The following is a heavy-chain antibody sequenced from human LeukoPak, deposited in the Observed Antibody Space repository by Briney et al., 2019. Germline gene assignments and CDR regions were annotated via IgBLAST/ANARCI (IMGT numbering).Heavy chain of an antibody. CDR2: ISSSSSYI. Sequence: AGGSLRLSCAASGFTFSSYSMNWVRQAPGKGLEWVSSISSSSSYIYYADSVKGRFTISRDNAKNSLYLQMNSLRAEDTAVYDCARDPEYYDSSGYGDYWGQGTLVTVSS. D-gene: IGHD3-22*01. V-gene: IGHV3-21*01. CDR3: ARDPEYYDSSGYGDY. J-gene: IGHJ4*02. CDR1: GFTFSSYS.